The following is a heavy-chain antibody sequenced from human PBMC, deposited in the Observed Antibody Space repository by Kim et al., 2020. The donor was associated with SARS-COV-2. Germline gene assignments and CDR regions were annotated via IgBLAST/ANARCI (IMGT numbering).Heavy chain of an antibody. J-gene: IGHJ4*02. CDR3: AKERTMVRGVPRRYFDY. V-gene: IGHV3-23*01. CDR2: ISGSGGST. Sequence: GGSLRLSCAASGFTFSSYAMSWVRQAPGKGLEWVSAISGSGGSTYYADSVKGRFTISRDNSKNTLYLQMNSLRAEDTAVYYCAKERTMVRGVPRRYFDYWGRGTLVTVSA. D-gene: IGHD3-10*01. CDR1: GFTFSSYA.